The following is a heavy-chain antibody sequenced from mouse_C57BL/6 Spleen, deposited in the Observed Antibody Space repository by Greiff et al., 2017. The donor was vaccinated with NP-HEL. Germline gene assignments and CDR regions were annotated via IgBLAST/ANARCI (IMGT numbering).Heavy chain of an antibody. CDR3: LSPYDYDSWFAY. CDR2: IRSKSKKYAT. V-gene: IGHV10-1*01. Sequence: EVQRVESGGGLVQPKGKMKLSCAASGFSFNTYAMNWVRKAPGKGLEWVARIRSKSKKYATYSEDSVKDRITISRDDSESMLYLHMNNLKTEDTAMYYCLSPYDYDSWFAYWGQGTLVTISA. J-gene: IGHJ3*01. CDR1: GFSFNTYA. D-gene: IGHD2-4*01.